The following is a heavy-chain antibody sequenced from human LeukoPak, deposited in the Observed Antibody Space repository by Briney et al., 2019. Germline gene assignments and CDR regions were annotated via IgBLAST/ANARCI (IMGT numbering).Heavy chain of an antibody. D-gene: IGHD3-10*01. V-gene: IGHV3-30*02. Sequence: PGGSLRLSCAASGFTFNSYGLHWVRQAPGKGLEWVAFIRYDGNNRYYPDSVKGRFTVSRDNSKNTLYLQMNSLRPEDTAVYYCAKDLLVRGVNDVFDIWGQGTMVTVSS. CDR1: GFTFNSYG. J-gene: IGHJ3*02. CDR2: IRYDGNNR. CDR3: AKDLLVRGVNDVFDI.